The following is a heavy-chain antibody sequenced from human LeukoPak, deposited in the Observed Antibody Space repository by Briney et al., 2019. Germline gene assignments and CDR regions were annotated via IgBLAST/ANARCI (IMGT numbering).Heavy chain of an antibody. J-gene: IGHJ4*02. Sequence: GGSLRLSCAASGFTFSTYGMHWVRQAPGKGLEWVAVIWYDGSNKYYADSVKGRFTISRDNSKNTLYLQMNSLGAEDTAVYYCGKEPYGYGPAGRFDSGGQEPLVPVSP. V-gene: IGHV3-33*06. CDR3: GKEPYGYGPAGRFDS. D-gene: IGHD5-18*01. CDR2: IWYDGSNK. CDR1: GFTFSTYG.